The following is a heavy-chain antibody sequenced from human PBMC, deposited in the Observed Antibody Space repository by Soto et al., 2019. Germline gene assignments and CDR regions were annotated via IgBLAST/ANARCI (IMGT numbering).Heavy chain of an antibody. Sequence: ASVKASCTASGYTFTSYGISCVRQAPGQGLEWMGWISAYNGNTNYAQKLQGRVTMTTDTSTSTAYMELRSLRSDDTAVYYCARTDKPAYFDYWGQGTLVTVSS. CDR2: ISAYNGNT. V-gene: IGHV1-18*01. CDR1: GYTFTSYG. CDR3: ARTDKPAYFDY. J-gene: IGHJ4*02. D-gene: IGHD6-25*01.